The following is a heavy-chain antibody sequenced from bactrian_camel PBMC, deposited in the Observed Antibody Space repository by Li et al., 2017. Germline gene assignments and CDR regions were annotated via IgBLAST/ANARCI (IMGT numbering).Heavy chain of an antibody. V-gene: IGHV3S53*01. CDR1: RSLYNYAC. D-gene: IGHD3*01. J-gene: IGHJ4*01. CDR2: ISSAGGT. Sequence: HVQLVESGGGSVQAGGSLRLSCAVSRSLYNYACMGWFRQAPGKEREGVAAISSAGGTSYADSVKGRFTIFRDIANNTVYLQLRSLKAEDSAVYYCAAATVPAQFCRPTPQTFVYWGQGTQVTVSS. CDR3: AAATVPAQFCRPTPQTFVY.